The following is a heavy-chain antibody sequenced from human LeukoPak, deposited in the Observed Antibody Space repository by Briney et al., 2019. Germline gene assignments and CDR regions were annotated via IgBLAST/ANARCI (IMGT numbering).Heavy chain of an antibody. CDR1: GFTFDDYA. V-gene: IGHV3-9*03. Sequence: TGRSLRLSCAASGFTFDDYAMHWVRQAPGKGLEWVSGISWNSGSIGYADSVKGRFTISRDNAKNSLYPQMNSLRAEDMALYYCAKDIRFLSSSGWYWEAFGIWGQGTMVTVSS. CDR3: AKDIRFLSSSGWYWEAFGI. D-gene: IGHD6-19*01. J-gene: IGHJ3*02. CDR2: ISWNSGSI.